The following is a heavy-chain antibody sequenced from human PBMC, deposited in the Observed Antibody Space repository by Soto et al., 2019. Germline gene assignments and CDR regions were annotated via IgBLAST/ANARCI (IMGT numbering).Heavy chain of an antibody. J-gene: IGHJ6*02. V-gene: IGHV5-51*01. D-gene: IGHD3-22*01. CDR1: GYSFTSYW. CDR2: IYPGDSDT. Sequence: PGESLKISCKGSGYSFTSYWIGWVRQMPGKGLEWMGIIYPGDSDTRYSPSFQGQVTISADKSISTAYLQWSSLKASDTAMYYCATSANPYYYDSSGYSYYYGMAVWGQGTTVTVSS. CDR3: ATSANPYYYDSSGYSYYYGMAV.